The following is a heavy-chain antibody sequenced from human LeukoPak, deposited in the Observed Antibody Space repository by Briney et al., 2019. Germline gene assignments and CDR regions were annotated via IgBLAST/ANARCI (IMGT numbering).Heavy chain of an antibody. CDR2: IIPIFGTA. J-gene: IGHJ4*02. D-gene: IGHD2-15*01. Sequence: GASVKVSCKAAGYTLTGYYMHWVRQAPGQGLEWMGGIIPIFGTANYAQKFQGRVTITADESTSTAYMELSSLRSEDTAVYYCAREEYCSGGSCSTLDYWGQGTLVTVSS. CDR1: GYTLTGYY. CDR3: AREEYCSGGSCSTLDY. V-gene: IGHV1-69*13.